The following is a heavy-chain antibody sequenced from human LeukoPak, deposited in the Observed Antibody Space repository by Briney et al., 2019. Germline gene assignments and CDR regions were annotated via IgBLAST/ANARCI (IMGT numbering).Heavy chain of an antibody. Sequence: GASVKVSCKASGYTFTSYDINWVRQATGQGLEWTGWMNPNSGNTGYAQKFQGRVTMTRDTSISTAYMELSRLRSDDTAVYYCAISRGNWNDEAFDIWGQGTMVTVSS. V-gene: IGHV1-8*01. CDR1: GYTFTSYD. CDR2: MNPNSGNT. D-gene: IGHD1-1*01. J-gene: IGHJ3*02. CDR3: AISRGNWNDEAFDI.